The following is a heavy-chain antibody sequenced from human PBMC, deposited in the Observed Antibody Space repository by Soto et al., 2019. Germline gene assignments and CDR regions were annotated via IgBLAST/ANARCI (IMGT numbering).Heavy chain of an antibody. V-gene: IGHV4-59*01. CDR3: ARRVGLYYYCGMDV. J-gene: IGHJ6*02. Sequence: QVQLQESGPGLVKPSETLSLTCTVSGGSISSYYWSWIRQPPGKGLEWIGYIYYSGSTNYNPSLKGRVTISVDTSKNQFSLKLSSVTAADTAVYYCARRVGLYYYCGMDVWGQGTTVTVSS. CDR1: GGSISSYY. CDR2: IYYSGST. D-gene: IGHD1-26*01.